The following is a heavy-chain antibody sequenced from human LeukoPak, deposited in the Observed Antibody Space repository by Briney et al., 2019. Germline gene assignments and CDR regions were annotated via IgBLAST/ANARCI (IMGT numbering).Heavy chain of an antibody. J-gene: IGHJ4*02. CDR3: AKEITIFGVVIQLFDY. Sequence: GGSLRLSCAASGFTFSSYAMSWVRQAPGKGVEWVSAISGSGGSTYYADSVKGRFTISRDNSKNTLYLQMNSLRAEDTSVYYCAKEITIFGVVIQLFDYWGQGTLVTVSS. CDR2: ISGSGGST. V-gene: IGHV3-23*01. CDR1: GFTFSSYA. D-gene: IGHD3-3*01.